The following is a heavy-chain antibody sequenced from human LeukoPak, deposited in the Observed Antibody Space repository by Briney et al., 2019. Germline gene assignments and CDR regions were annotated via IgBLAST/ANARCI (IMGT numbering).Heavy chain of an antibody. V-gene: IGHV5-51*01. Sequence: GESLKISCQGSGYSFTHYWIGWVRQMPGRGLEWMGVIYPGDSDTRYSPSFQGQVTISADKSISTAYLQWSSLKASDTAMYYCARTYGSGNYYEFDYWGQGTQVTVSS. CDR3: ARTYGSGNYYEFDY. D-gene: IGHD3-10*01. CDR2: IYPGDSDT. J-gene: IGHJ4*02. CDR1: GYSFTHYW.